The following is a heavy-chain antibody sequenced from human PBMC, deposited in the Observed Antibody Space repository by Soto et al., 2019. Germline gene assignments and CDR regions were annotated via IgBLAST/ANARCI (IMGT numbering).Heavy chain of an antibody. V-gene: IGHV3-23*01. Sequence: GGSLRLSCAASGFTFSSYAMSWVRQAPGKGLEWVSAISGSGGSTYYADSVKGRFTISRDNSKNTLYLQMNSLRAEDTAVYYCAKFIMWELLEPIDYWGQGTLVTVSS. CDR3: AKFIMWELLEPIDY. J-gene: IGHJ4*02. CDR2: ISGSGGST. D-gene: IGHD1-26*01. CDR1: GFTFSSYA.